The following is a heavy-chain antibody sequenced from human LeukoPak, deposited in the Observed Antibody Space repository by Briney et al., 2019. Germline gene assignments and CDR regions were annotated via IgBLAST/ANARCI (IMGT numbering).Heavy chain of an antibody. J-gene: IGHJ4*02. CDR3: ATSPVYSYGHPYYFDY. CDR2: INPDGSTT. CDR1: GSAFRNYW. Sequence: GGSLRLSCVASGSAFRNYWMYWVRQGPGKGLVWLSRINPDGSTTTYADSVKGRSTISRDNAKNSLYLQMNSLRAEDTAVYYCATSPVYSYGHPYYFDYWGQGTLVTVSS. V-gene: IGHV3-74*01. D-gene: IGHD5-18*01.